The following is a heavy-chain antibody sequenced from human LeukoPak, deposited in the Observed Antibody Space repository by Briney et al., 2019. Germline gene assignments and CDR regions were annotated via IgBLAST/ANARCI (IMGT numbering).Heavy chain of an antibody. CDR2: INHSGST. CDR3: ARAYQLRIHDYYYYYMDV. CDR1: GVSFSGYY. J-gene: IGHJ6*03. V-gene: IGHV4-34*01. D-gene: IGHD2-2*01. Sequence: SETLCLTCAVYGVSFSGYYWSWIRQPPGQGPEWIGEINHSGSTTYNPALKSRVTISVDTSKNQLSLKLSSVTAADTAVYYCARAYQLRIHDYYYYYMDVWGEGTTVTVSS.